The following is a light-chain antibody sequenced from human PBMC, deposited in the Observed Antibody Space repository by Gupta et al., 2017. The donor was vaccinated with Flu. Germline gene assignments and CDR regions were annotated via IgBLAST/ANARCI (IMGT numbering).Light chain of an antibody. J-gene: IGLJ3*02. CDR2: LNSDGSH. Sequence: QLVLPPSPSASASLGASVKLTCTLSSGHSSYAIAWHQQQPEKGPRYLMKLNSDGSHSKGDGIPDRFSGSSSGAERYLTIASRQAEDEDDYYCQTGGTGSWVFGGGTKLTVL. CDR1: SGHSSYA. CDR3: QTGGTGSWV. V-gene: IGLV4-69*01.